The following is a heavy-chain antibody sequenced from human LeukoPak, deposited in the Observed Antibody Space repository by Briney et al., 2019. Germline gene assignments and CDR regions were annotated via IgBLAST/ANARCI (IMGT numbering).Heavy chain of an antibody. Sequence: KPGGSLRLSCAASGFTFTNAWMTWVRQAPGKGLEWVGRIKRKGDGGTADYAAPVKGRFTISRDDSKATLYLQMNSPKIDDTAVYYCTAGSIWVGAFDIWGQGTMVTV. J-gene: IGHJ3*02. D-gene: IGHD7-27*01. CDR1: GFTFTNAW. CDR3: TAGSIWVGAFDI. V-gene: IGHV3-15*01. CDR2: IKRKGDGGTA.